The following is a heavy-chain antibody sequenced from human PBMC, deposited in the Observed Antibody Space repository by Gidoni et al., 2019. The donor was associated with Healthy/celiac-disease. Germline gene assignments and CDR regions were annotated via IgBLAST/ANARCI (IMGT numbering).Heavy chain of an antibody. CDR2: ISGSGGST. Sequence: EVQLLESGGGLEQRGGSLRLSCAVSGFTFSTYAMCWVRPAPGKGLEWGSAISGSGGSTYYADSVKGRFTISRDNSKNTLYLQMNSLRAEDTAVYYCAKSANLHRIYYYYGMDVWGQGTTVTVSS. D-gene: IGHD2-8*01. J-gene: IGHJ6*02. CDR1: GFTFSTYA. CDR3: AKSANLHRIYYYYGMDV. V-gene: IGHV3-23*01.